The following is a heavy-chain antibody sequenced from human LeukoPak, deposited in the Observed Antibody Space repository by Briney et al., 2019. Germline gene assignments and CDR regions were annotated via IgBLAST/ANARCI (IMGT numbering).Heavy chain of an antibody. CDR3: ASLVATIRSGGYYFDY. V-gene: IGHV1-69*04. J-gene: IGHJ4*02. CDR2: IIPILGIA. D-gene: IGHD5-12*01. CDR1: GGTFSSYA. Sequence: SVKVSCKASGGTFSSYAISWVRQAPGQGLEWMGRIIPILGIANYAQKFQGRVTITADKSTGTAYMELSSLRSEDTAVYYCASLVATIRSGGYYFDYWGQGTLVTVSS.